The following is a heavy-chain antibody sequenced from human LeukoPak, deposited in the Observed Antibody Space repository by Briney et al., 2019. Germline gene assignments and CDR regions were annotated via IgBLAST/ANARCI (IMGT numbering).Heavy chain of an antibody. J-gene: IGHJ1*01. CDR2: ISRNGGDT. CDR3: ARVDSGSACAS. D-gene: IGHD6-19*01. CDR1: GFILSSYS. V-gene: IGHV3-64*01. Sequence: GGSLRLSCAASGFILSSYSMHWVRQAPGKGLQFVSAISRNGGDTYYANSVKGRFTISRDISKNTLYLQMGSLRPEDMAVYYCARVDSGSACASWGQGILVTVSP.